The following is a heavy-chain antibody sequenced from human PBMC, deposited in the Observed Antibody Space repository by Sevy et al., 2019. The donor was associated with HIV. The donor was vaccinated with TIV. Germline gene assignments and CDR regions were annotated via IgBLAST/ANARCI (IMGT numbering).Heavy chain of an antibody. V-gene: IGHV3-49*03. Sequence: GGSLRLSCTASGFTFGDYAMSWLRQAPGKGLGWVGFIRSKTYGGTTEYAASVKGRFTISRDDSKNIAYLQMNSLKTEDTAVYYCTRVLGTISPYYYFGMDVWGQGTTVTVSS. CDR1: GFTFGDYA. J-gene: IGHJ6*02. CDR3: TRVLGTISPYYYFGMDV. D-gene: IGHD3-3*01. CDR2: IRSKTYGGTT.